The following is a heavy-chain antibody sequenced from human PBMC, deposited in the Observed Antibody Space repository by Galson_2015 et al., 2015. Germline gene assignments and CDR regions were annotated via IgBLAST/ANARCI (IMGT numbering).Heavy chain of an antibody. CDR1: GFTFSTYG. Sequence: CAASGFTFSTYGMHWVRQAPGKGLEWVAVIWYDGSNKYYADSVKGRFTISRDISKDTLYLQMNSLRAEDTAVYYCARGHIAAGGVDFWGQGTLVTVSS. J-gene: IGHJ4*02. V-gene: IGHV3-33*01. D-gene: IGHD6-13*01. CDR2: IWYDGSNK. CDR3: ARGHIAAGGVDF.